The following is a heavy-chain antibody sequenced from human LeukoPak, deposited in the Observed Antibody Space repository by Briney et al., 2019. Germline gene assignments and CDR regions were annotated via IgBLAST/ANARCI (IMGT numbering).Heavy chain of an antibody. D-gene: IGHD2-15*01. CDR3: ARQRWVVVAATRSSYLDY. V-gene: IGHV3-33*01. CDR1: GFTFSSYG. J-gene: IGHJ4*02. CDR2: IWYDGSNK. Sequence: PGRSLRLSCAASGFTFSSYGMHWVRQAPGEGLEWVAVIWYDGSNKYYADSVKGRFTISRDNSKNTLYLQMNSLRAEDTAVYYCARQRWVVVAATRSSYLDYWGQGTLVTVSS.